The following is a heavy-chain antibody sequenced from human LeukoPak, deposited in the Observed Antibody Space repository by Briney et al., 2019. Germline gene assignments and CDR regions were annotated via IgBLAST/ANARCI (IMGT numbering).Heavy chain of an antibody. CDR1: GFTFSSYS. D-gene: IGHD3-22*01. V-gene: IGHV3-21*01. CDR3: ARDGGITMIVAAVGFFDY. Sequence: PGGSLRLSCAASGFTFSSYSMNWVRQAPGKGLEWVSSISSSSSYIYYADSVKGRFTISRDNAKNSLYLQMNSLRAEDTAVYYCARDGGITMIVAAVGFFDYWGQGTLVTVSS. CDR2: ISSSSSYI. J-gene: IGHJ4*02.